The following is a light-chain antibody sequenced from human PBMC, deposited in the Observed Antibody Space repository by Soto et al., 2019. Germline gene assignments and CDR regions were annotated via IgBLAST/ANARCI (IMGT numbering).Light chain of an antibody. CDR1: SSDVGAYNY. CDR2: EVN. CDR3: SSYAGSSNFV. V-gene: IGLV2-8*01. Sequence: QSVLTQPPSASGSPGQSVTISCTGTSSDVGAYNYVSWYQQHPGEAPKLMIYEVNKRPSGVPDRFSGSKSGNTASLTVSGLQAEDEADYFCSSYAGSSNFVFGTGTQLTVL. J-gene: IGLJ1*01.